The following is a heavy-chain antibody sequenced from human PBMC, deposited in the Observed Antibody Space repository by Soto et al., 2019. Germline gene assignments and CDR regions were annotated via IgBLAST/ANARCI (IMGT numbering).Heavy chain of an antibody. CDR1: GFTFTSSA. D-gene: IGHD3-16*01. CDR3: AGFTLGTVRNGY. CDR2: IVVGSGNT. V-gene: IGHV1-58*01. J-gene: IGHJ4*02. Sequence: SVKVSCKASGFTFTSSAVQWVRQARGQRLEWIGWIVVGSGNTNYAQKFQERVTITRDMSTSTAYMELSSLRSEDTAVYYCAGFTLGTVRNGYWGQGTLVTVSS.